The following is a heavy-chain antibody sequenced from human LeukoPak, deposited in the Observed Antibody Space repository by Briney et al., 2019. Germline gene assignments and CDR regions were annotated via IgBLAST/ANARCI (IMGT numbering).Heavy chain of an antibody. CDR2: IYYTGST. V-gene: IGHV4-59*01. CDR1: GDSISSYY. Sequence: SETLSLICTVSGDSISSYYWTWSRQPPGKGLEWIGYIYYTGSTNYNPSLKSRVTISVDTSKNQFSLRLSSVTAADTAVYYCARGGIAAAGPFDCWGQGTLVTVSS. J-gene: IGHJ4*02. D-gene: IGHD6-13*01. CDR3: ARGGIAAAGPFDC.